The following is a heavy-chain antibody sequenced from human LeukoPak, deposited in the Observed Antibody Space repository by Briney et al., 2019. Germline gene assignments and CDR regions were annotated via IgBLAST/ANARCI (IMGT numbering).Heavy chain of an antibody. CDR3: ARDIPELVIT. J-gene: IGHJ5*02. V-gene: IGHV3-66*01. D-gene: IGHD1-1*01. CDR1: GFTVSSTY. CDR2: MYSGGNT. Sequence: TGGSLRLSCAVSGFTVSSTYMSWVRQAPGKGLEWVSVMYSGGNTYYADYVKGRFTISTDSSKNTMYFQRNSMIAEEKTVFYCARDIPELVITWGQGTLVTVSS.